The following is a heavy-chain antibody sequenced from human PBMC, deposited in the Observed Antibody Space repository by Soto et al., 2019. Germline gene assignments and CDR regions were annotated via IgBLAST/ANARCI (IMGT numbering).Heavy chain of an antibody. CDR2: ISGSGGST. CDR1: GFTFSSYA. V-gene: IGHV3-23*01. J-gene: IGHJ4*02. D-gene: IGHD3-9*01. CDR3: AKDRAIRPGSDFDY. Sequence: HPGGSLRLSCAASGFTFSSYAMSWVRQAPGKGLEWVSAISGSGGSTYYADSVKGRFTISRDNSKNTLYLRMNSLRAEDTAAFYCAKDRAIRPGSDFDYWGQGTQVTVSS.